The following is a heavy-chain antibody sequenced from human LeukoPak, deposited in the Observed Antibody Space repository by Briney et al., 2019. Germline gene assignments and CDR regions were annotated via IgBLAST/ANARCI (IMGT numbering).Heavy chain of an antibody. CDR2: VYYSGTT. J-gene: IGHJ4*02. V-gene: IGHV4-59*01. D-gene: IGHD6-13*01. Sequence: PSETLSLTCTVSGGSMSSYYWSWIRQPPGKGLEWIGYVYYSGTTNYNPSLESRVTISVDTSKNQFSLKLNSVTVADTAVYHCARAPYSSSWYYFDYWGQGTLVTVSS. CDR1: GGSMSSYY. CDR3: ARAPYSSSWYYFDY.